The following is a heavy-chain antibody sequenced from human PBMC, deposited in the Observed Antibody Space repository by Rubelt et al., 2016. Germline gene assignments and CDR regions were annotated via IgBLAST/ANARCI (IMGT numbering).Heavy chain of an antibody. V-gene: IGHV1-18*01. CDR2: ISSYNGNT. CDR1: GYTFTSYG. D-gene: IGHD4-17*01. Sequence: QVQLVQSGAEVKKPGASVKVSCKASGYTFTSYGISWVRQAPGQGLEWMEWISSYNGNTNYVQMVQCRVTRTTDTCTSTAYMELRSLRSDDTAVYYCARDLEDYGHFDYGGQGTLVTVSS. J-gene: IGHJ4*02. CDR3: ARDLEDYGHFDY.